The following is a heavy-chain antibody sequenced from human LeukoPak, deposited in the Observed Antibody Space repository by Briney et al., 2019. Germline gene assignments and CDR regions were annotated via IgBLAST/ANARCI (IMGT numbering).Heavy chain of an antibody. CDR1: GGSLSSYY. J-gene: IGHJ4*02. V-gene: IGHV4-59*08. CDR2: IYYSGST. D-gene: IGHD6-19*01. CDR3: ASTSSGGYYFDY. Sequence: PSETMSLTCTVYGGSLSSYYWSWIRQPPGKGLEWIGYIYYSGSTNHNPSLKSRVTISVDTSKNQFSLKLSSVTAADTAVYYCASTSSGGYYFDYWGQGTLVTVSS.